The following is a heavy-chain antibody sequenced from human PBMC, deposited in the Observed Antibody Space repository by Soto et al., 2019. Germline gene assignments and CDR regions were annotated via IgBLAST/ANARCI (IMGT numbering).Heavy chain of an antibody. CDR2: IYYSGST. Sequence: SETLSLTCTVSGGSISSSSYYWGWIRQPPGKGLEWIGSIYYSGSTYYNPSLKSRVTISVDTSKNQFSLKLSSVTAADTAVYYCARRDEQQLGYYYYGMDVWGQGNMVTVSS. V-gene: IGHV4-39*01. CDR3: ARRDEQQLGYYYYGMDV. CDR1: GGSISSSSYY. D-gene: IGHD6-13*01. J-gene: IGHJ6*02.